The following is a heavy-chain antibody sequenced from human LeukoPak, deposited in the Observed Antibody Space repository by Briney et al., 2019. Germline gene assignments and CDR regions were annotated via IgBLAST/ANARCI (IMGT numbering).Heavy chain of an antibody. V-gene: IGHV3-21*01. Sequence: PGGSLRLSCAASGFTFSSYSMNWVRQAPGKGLEWVSSISSSSSYIYYADSLKGRFTISRDNAKNSLYLQMNSLRAEDTAVYYCARTGSSSSSGPPGYWGQGTLVTVSS. J-gene: IGHJ4*02. D-gene: IGHD6-6*01. CDR1: GFTFSSYS. CDR3: ARTGSSSSSGPPGY. CDR2: ISSSSSYI.